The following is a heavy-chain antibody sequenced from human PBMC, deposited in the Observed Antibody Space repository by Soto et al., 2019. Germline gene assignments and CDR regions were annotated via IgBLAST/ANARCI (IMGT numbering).Heavy chain of an antibody. V-gene: IGHV1-69*06. CDR3: ARLSSLYCSSTSCPP. Sequence: QVQRVQSGAEVKKPGSSVKVSCKASGGTFSSYAISWVRQAPGQGLEWMGGIIPIFGTANYAQKFQGRVTITADKSTSTAYMELSSLSSAATAVYYCARLSSLYCSSTSCPPWGQGTLVTVSS. CDR1: GGTFSSYA. CDR2: IIPIFGTA. D-gene: IGHD2-2*01. J-gene: IGHJ5*02.